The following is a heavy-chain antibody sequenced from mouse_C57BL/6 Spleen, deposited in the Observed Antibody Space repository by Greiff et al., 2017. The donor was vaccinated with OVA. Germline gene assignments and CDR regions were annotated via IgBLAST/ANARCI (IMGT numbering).Heavy chain of an antibody. Sequence: QVQLKQSGAELVRPGTSVKMSCKASGYTFTNYWIGWAKQRPGHGLEWIGDIYPGGGYTNYNEKFKGKATLTADKSSSTAYMQFSSLTSEDSAIYYCARRYGYDAPFDYWGQGTTLTVSS. D-gene: IGHD2-2*01. J-gene: IGHJ2*01. CDR2: IYPGGGYT. CDR3: ARRYGYDAPFDY. V-gene: IGHV1-63*01. CDR1: GYTFTNYW.